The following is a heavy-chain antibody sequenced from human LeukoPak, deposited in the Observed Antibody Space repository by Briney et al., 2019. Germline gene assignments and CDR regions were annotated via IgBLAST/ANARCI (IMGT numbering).Heavy chain of an antibody. V-gene: IGHV2-5*01. CDR2: IYWNDDK. D-gene: IGHD6-19*01. CDR1: GFSLSTSGVG. CDR3: ATYNSGWYFDY. Sequence: GSGPTLVKPTQTLTLTCTFSGFSLSTSGVGLGWIRQPPGKALEWLALIYWNDDKTYRPSLKSRLTITKDTSKNQVVLTMTNMDPVDTATYYCATYNSGWYFDYWGQGTLVTVSS. J-gene: IGHJ4*02.